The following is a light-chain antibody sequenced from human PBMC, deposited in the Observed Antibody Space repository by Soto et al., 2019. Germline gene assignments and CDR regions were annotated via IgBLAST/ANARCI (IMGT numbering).Light chain of an antibody. V-gene: IGLV2-8*01. Sequence: QSVLTQPPSASGSPGQSVTISCTGTSSDVGGYDYVSWYQHRPGKAPQLIIYEVTKRPSGVPNRFFGSKSGNTASLTVSGLQAEDEADYFCMSYAGMYTYVFGTGTKVTVL. CDR3: MSYAGMYTYV. J-gene: IGLJ1*01. CDR2: EVT. CDR1: SSDVGGYDY.